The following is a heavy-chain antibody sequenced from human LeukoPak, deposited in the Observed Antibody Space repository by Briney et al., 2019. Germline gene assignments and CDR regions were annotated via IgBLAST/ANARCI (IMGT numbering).Heavy chain of an antibody. Sequence: ASVKVSCKAPGYTFTTYGISWVRQAPGQGLEWMGWVSAYNGNTNYAQKLQGRVTMTTDTSANTAYMELGSLRSDDTAVYYCARRVAVARRDAFDIWGQGTMVTVSS. V-gene: IGHV1-18*01. J-gene: IGHJ3*02. CDR2: VSAYNGNT. CDR1: GYTFTTYG. D-gene: IGHD6-19*01. CDR3: ARRVAVARRDAFDI.